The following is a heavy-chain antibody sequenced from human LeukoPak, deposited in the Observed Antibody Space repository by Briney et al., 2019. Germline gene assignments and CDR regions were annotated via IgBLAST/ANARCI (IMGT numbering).Heavy chain of an antibody. J-gene: IGHJ4*02. Sequence: GGSLRLSCAASGFTFSSYEMNWVRQAPGKGLEWVSYISSSGSTIYYADSVKGRFTISRDNAKNSPYLQMNSLRAEDTAVYYCAIHLFDPLNYWGQGTLVTVSS. D-gene: IGHD3-9*01. CDR2: ISSSGSTI. CDR3: AIHLFDPLNY. V-gene: IGHV3-48*03. CDR1: GFTFSSYE.